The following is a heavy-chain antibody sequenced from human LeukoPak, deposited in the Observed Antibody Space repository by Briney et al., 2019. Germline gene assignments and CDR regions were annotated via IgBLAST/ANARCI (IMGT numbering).Heavy chain of an antibody. Sequence: GASVKVSCKASGYTFTSYAMHWVRQAPGQRLEWMGWINASGGGTSYAQKFQGRVTMTRDMSTSTVYMELSSLRSEDTAVYYCARDQDSIGYGENLYWGQGILVTVSS. CDR1: GYTFTSYA. CDR2: INASGGGT. J-gene: IGHJ4*02. D-gene: IGHD5-18*01. V-gene: IGHV1-46*01. CDR3: ARDQDSIGYGENLY.